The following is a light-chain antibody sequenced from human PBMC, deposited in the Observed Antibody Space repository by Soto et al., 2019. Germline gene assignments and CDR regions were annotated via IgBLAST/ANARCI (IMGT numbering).Light chain of an antibody. Sequence: QSALTQPPSASGSPGQSVTISCTGTSSDVGGYNYVSWYQQHSGKAPKVIIYDVSKRPSGVPDRFSGSKSGNTASLTVSGLQTEDEADYYCASHAGSSAVFGGGTKLTVL. CDR3: ASHAGSSAV. J-gene: IGLJ2*01. CDR1: SSDVGGYNY. V-gene: IGLV2-8*01. CDR2: DVS.